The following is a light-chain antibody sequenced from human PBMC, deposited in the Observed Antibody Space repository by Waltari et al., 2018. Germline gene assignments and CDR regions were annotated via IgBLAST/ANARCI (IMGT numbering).Light chain of an antibody. CDR3: QQYNSWPPVT. CDR2: GAS. Sequence: EIVMTQSPATLSVSPGERVTLSCRASQSVSSNLAWYQQRPGQAPRLGIFGASTRATGIPARFSGSGSGTEFTLTISSLQSEDFAVYYCQQYNSWPPVTFGPGTKVDLK. J-gene: IGKJ3*01. V-gene: IGKV3-15*01. CDR1: QSVSSN.